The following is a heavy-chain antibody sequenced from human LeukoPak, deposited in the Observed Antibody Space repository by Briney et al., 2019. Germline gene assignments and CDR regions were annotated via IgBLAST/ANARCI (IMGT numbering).Heavy chain of an antibody. Sequence: PSETLSLTCAVYGGSFSGYYWSWIRQPPGKGLKWIGEINHSGSTNYNPSLKSRVTISVDTSKNQFSLKLSSVTAADTAVYYCARAFGAYCTNGVCYHFDYWGQGTLVTVSS. V-gene: IGHV4-34*01. CDR1: GGSFSGYY. J-gene: IGHJ4*02. CDR3: ARAFGAYCTNGVCYHFDY. CDR2: INHSGST. D-gene: IGHD2-8*01.